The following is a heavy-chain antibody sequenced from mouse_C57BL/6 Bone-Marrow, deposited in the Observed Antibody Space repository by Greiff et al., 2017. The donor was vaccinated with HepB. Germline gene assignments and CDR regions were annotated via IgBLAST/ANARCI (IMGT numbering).Heavy chain of an antibody. V-gene: IGHV1-19*01. J-gene: IGHJ1*03. CDR2: INPYNGGT. CDR3: AREESFYYGSSYWYFDV. D-gene: IGHD1-1*01. Sequence: EVQLQQSGPVLVKPGASVKMSCKASGYTFTDYYMNWVKQSHGKSLEWIGVINPYNGGTSYNQKFKGKATLTVDKSSSTAYMELNSLTSEDSAVYYCAREESFYYGSSYWYFDVWGTGTTVTVSS. CDR1: GYTFTDYY.